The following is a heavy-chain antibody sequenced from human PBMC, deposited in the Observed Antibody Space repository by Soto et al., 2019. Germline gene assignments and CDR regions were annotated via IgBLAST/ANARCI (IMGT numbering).Heavy chain of an antibody. Sequence: SVKVSCKASGGTFSSYAISWVRQAPGQGLEWMGGIIPIFGTANYAQKFQGRVTITADESTSTAYMELSSLRSEDTAVYYCAGIRKWELLPVPQSNYGMDVWGQGTTVTVSS. D-gene: IGHD1-26*01. V-gene: IGHV1-69*13. J-gene: IGHJ6*02. CDR2: IIPIFGTA. CDR3: AGIRKWELLPVPQSNYGMDV. CDR1: GGTFSSYA.